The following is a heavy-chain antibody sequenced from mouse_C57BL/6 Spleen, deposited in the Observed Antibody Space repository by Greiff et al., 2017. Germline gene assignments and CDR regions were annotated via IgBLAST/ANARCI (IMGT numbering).Heavy chain of an antibody. V-gene: IGHV1-72*01. CDR1: GYTFTSYW. J-gene: IGHJ4*01. CDR3: ARSGLLRVNLAMDD. CDR2: IDPNSGGT. Sequence: QVHVKQPGAELVKPGASVKLSCKASGYTFTSYWMHWVKQRPGRGLEWIGRIDPNSGGTKYNEKFKSKATLTVDTPSSTAYMQLSSLTSEDSAVYYCARSGLLRVNLAMDDWGQGTSVTVSS. D-gene: IGHD2-3*01.